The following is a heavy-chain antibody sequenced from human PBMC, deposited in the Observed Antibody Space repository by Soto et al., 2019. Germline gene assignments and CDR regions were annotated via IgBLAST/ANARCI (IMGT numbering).Heavy chain of an antibody. J-gene: IGHJ4*02. CDR1: GFTFSNFW. CDR2: INPDGSEK. V-gene: IGHV3-7*01. Sequence: GGSLRLSCAASGFTFSNFWMDWVRQAPGKGLEWVANINPDGSEKQYVDSVKGRFTISRDNAKNSLYLQMSSLTAEDSALYYCSRSLDSWGQGTRVTVPQ. CDR3: SRSLDS.